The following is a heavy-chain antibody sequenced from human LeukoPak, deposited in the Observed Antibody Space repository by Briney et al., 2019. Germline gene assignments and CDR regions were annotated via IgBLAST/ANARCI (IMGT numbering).Heavy chain of an antibody. J-gene: IGHJ3*02. CDR2: INYSGST. D-gene: IGHD6-19*01. Sequence: PSETLSLTCTVSGGSISTYFWSWIRQPPGKGLEWMGDINYSGSTNYNPSLKSRVTISVDTSKNQFSLKLSSVTAADTAVYYCARDLPYSSGWYGGRDAFDIWGQGTMVTVSS. CDR3: ARDLPYSSGWYGGRDAFDI. V-gene: IGHV4-59*12. CDR1: GGSISTYF.